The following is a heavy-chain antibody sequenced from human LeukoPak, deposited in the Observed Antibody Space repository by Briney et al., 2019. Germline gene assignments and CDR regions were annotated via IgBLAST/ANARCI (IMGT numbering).Heavy chain of an antibody. CDR2: IKNDGAVK. Sequence: GGSLRLSCAASGFTFSYHWMTWVRQAPGKGLEWVANIKNDGAVKNYVDSVKGRFTISRDNAKNSLYLQMNSLRAEDTAVYYCAKSVYRSGWSDYWGQGTLVTVSS. V-gene: IGHV3-7*01. J-gene: IGHJ4*02. CDR1: GFTFSYHW. CDR3: AKSVYRSGWSDY. D-gene: IGHD6-19*01.